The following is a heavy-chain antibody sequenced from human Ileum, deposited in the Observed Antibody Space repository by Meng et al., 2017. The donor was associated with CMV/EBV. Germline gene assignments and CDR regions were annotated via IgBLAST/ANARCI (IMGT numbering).Heavy chain of an antibody. J-gene: IGHJ4*02. Sequence: GGSLRLSCTTSGFPFSDSSVGWVRQAPGKGLEWVGFIRSKAFGGTTELAPSVKGRFTISRDDSKSIAYLQMNSLKTEDTAVYYCTGGVGSSWYQGFWGQGTLVTVSS. V-gene: IGHV3-49*04. CDR2: IRSKAFGGTT. D-gene: IGHD6-13*01. CDR1: GFPFSDSS. CDR3: TGGVGSSWYQGF.